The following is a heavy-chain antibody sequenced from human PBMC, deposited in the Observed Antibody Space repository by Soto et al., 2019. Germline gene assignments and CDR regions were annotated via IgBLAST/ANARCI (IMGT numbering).Heavy chain of an antibody. D-gene: IGHD3-10*01. Sequence: PSETLSLTCTVSGGSISSGDYYWSWIRQPPGKGLEWIGYIYYSGSTYYNPSLKSRVTISVDTSKNQFSLKLSSVTAADTAVYYCAREELGSGSYYNVGVYNWFDPWGQETLVTVSS. CDR3: AREELGSGSYYNVGVYNWFDP. CDR1: GGSISSGDYY. V-gene: IGHV4-30-4*01. J-gene: IGHJ5*02. CDR2: IYYSGST.